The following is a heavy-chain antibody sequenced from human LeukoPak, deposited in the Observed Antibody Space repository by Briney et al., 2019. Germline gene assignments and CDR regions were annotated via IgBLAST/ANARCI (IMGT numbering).Heavy chain of an antibody. D-gene: IGHD3-22*01. CDR3: ARHYYDSSGYLDAFDI. V-gene: IGHV4-39*01. CDR2: IYYSGST. Sequence: PSETLSLTCTVSGGSISSSSYYWGWIRQPPGKGLEWLGSIYYSGSTYYNPSLNSRVTISVDTSKNQFSLKLSSVTAAGTAVYYCARHYYDSSGYLDAFDIWGRGTMVTVSS. J-gene: IGHJ3*02. CDR1: GGSISSSSYY.